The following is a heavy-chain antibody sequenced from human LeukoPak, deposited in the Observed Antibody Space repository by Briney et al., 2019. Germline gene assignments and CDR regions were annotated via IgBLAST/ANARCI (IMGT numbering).Heavy chain of an antibody. CDR3: ARDAEYSSGWSRYGWFDP. CDR1: GFTFSSYW. D-gene: IGHD6-19*01. J-gene: IGHJ5*02. V-gene: IGHV3-74*01. CDR2: INSDGSST. Sequence: GGSLRLSCAASGFTFSSYWMHWVRQAPGEGLVWVSRINSDGSSTSYADSVKGRFTISRDNAKNTLYLQMNSLRAEDTAVYYCARDAEYSSGWSRYGWFDPWGQGTLVTVSS.